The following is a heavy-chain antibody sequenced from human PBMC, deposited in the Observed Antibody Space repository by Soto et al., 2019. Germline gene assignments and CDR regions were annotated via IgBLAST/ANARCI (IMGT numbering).Heavy chain of an antibody. CDR2: ISYDGSNK. CDR3: ARDHRSGGSCYDY. Sequence: QVQLVESGGGVVQPGRSLRLSCAASGFTFSSYAMHWVRQAPGKGLEWVAVISYDGSNKYYADSVKGRFTISRDNSKNTLYLQINILIADDTAVYYCARDHRSGGSCYDYWGQGSLVTVSS. J-gene: IGHJ4*02. D-gene: IGHD2-15*01. V-gene: IGHV3-30-3*01. CDR1: GFTFSSYA.